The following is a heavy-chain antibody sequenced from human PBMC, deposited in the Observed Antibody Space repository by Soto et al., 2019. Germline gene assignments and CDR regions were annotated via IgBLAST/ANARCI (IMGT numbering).Heavy chain of an antibody. CDR2: IKSKSEGETI. CDR3: TRGPVGSTRPLDY. J-gene: IGHJ4*02. CDR1: GFTFSNAW. D-gene: IGHD2-2*01. V-gene: IGHV3-15*01. Sequence: EVQLVESGGGLVEPGGSLRLSCAASGFTFSNAWMRWVRQAPGKGLEWVGRIKSKSEGETIDYAAPVKGRFTISSDDSKSTLYLQMNSLKSEDTGVYYCTRGPVGSTRPLDYWGQGTRVTVSS.